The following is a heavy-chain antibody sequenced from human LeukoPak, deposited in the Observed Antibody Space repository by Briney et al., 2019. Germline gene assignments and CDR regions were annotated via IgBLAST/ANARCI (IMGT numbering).Heavy chain of an antibody. V-gene: IGHV5-10-1*01. CDR1: GYSFTSYW. J-gene: IGHJ4*02. Sequence: GESLRISCKGSGYSFTSYWINWVRQMPGKGLEWMGRIDPSDSYTTYSPSFQGHVTISVDKSISTAYLQWSSLRASDTARYYCARPSGYDLAYWGQGTLVTVSS. D-gene: IGHD5-12*01. CDR3: ARPSGYDLAY. CDR2: IDPSDSYT.